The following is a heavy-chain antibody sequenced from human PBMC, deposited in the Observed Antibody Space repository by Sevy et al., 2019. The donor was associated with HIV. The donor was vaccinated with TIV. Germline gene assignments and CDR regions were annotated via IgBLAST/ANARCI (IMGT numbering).Heavy chain of an antibody. Sequence: GGSLRLSCAASGFTFSSYAMSWVRQAPGKGLEWVSAISGSGGSTYYADSVKGRFTISRDNSKNTLYLQMNSLRAEDKAVYYCAKVIVVVITGIDYWGQGTLVTVSS. CDR2: ISGSGGST. CDR1: GFTFSSYA. D-gene: IGHD3-22*01. CDR3: AKVIVVVITGIDY. V-gene: IGHV3-23*01. J-gene: IGHJ4*02.